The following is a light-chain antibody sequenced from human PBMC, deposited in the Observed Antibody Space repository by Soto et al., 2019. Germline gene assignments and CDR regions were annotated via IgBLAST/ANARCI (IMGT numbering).Light chain of an antibody. V-gene: IGKV1-39*01. Sequence: DIQMTQSPSSLSASVGDRVTITCRASQTFSNYLNWYQQKPGKAPRLLIYMASTWQSGVPSRFSGSGSGTDFTLTISSLQPEDSAIYYCQQSYITPYTFGQGTKLEIK. CDR3: QQSYITPYT. CDR2: MAS. CDR1: QTFSNY. J-gene: IGKJ2*01.